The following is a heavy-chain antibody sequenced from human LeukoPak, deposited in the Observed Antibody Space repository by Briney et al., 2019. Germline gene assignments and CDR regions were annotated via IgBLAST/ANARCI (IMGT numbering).Heavy chain of an antibody. CDR3: ARLRGGYRLY. D-gene: IGHD5-24*01. V-gene: IGHV3-48*03. J-gene: IGHJ4*02. CDR1: GFTFSDHE. Sequence: GGSLRLSCAASGFTFSDHEMNWVRQAPGKGLEWVSYISSSGSTIYYADSVKGRFTISRDNAKNSLYLQINSLRAEDTAVYYCARLRGGYRLYWGQGTLVTVSS. CDR2: ISSSGSTI.